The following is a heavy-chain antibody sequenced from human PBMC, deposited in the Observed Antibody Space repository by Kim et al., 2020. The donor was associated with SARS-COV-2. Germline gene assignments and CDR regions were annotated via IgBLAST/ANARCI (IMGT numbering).Heavy chain of an antibody. V-gene: IGHV3-21*01. Sequence: GGSLRLSCAASGFTFSSYSMNWVRQAPGKGLEWVSSISSSSSYIYYADSVKGRFTISRDNAKNSLYLQMNSLRAEDTAVYYCARGGRWWELLSFFDYWGQGTLVTVSS. CDR1: GFTFSSYS. CDR2: ISSSSSYI. CDR3: ARGGRWWELLSFFDY. D-gene: IGHD1-26*01. J-gene: IGHJ4*02.